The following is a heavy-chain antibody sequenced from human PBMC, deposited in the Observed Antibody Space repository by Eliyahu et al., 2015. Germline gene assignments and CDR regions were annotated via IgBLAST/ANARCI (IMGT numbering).Heavy chain of an antibody. V-gene: IGHV3-48*01. J-gene: IGHJ5*02. CDR2: ISSSSSTI. CDR1: GFTFSXXS. Sequence: EVQLVESGGGLVQPGGSLRLSCAASGFTFSXXSXNXVXRAPGKGLEWVSYISSSSSTIYYADSVKGRFTISRDNAKNSLYLQMNSLRAEDTAVYYCARETRGISSGLGGGKKKGGWFDPWGQGTLVTVSS. CDR3: ARETRGISSGLGGGKKKGGWFDP. D-gene: IGHD3-16*01.